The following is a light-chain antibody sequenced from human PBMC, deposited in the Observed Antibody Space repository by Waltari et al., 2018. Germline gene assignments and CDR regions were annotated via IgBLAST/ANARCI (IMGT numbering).Light chain of an antibody. CDR1: QTITNND. V-gene: IGKV3-20*01. Sequence: EIVLTQSPDTLSLSPGERATLSCRASQTITNNDLSWFQHKRGQAPRLLFFGASDRATGIPDRFTVSGSGTDFTLTISRLEPEDFAVYYCQQYGNSPWTFGHGTRVEIK. CDR3: QQYGNSPWT. CDR2: GAS. J-gene: IGKJ1*01.